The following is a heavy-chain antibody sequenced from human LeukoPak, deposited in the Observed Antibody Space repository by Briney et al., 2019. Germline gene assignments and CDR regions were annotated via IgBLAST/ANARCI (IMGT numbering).Heavy chain of an antibody. CDR3: AKDPLVPAAEYYYYYGMDV. V-gene: IGHV3-23*01. J-gene: IGHJ6*02. D-gene: IGHD2-2*01. Sequence: GGSLRLSCAASGFTFSSYAMSWVRQAPGKGLEWVSAISGSGGSTYYADSVKGRFTISRDNSKNTLYLQMNSLRAEDTAVYYCAKDPLVPAAEYYYYYGMDVWSQGTTVTVSS. CDR1: GFTFSSYA. CDR2: ISGSGGST.